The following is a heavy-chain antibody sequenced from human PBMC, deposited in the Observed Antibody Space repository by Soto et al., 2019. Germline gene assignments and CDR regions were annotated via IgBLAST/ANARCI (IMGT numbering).Heavy chain of an antibody. D-gene: IGHD3-3*01. Sequence: QVQLQQWGAGLLKPSETLSLTCAVYGGSFSGYYWSWIRQPPGKGLEWIGEINHSGSTNYNPSLRRRVTISVDTSKNQFSLKLSSVTAADTAVYYCARVGTYDFWSGYKRGYMDVWGKGTTVTVSS. V-gene: IGHV4-34*01. CDR3: ARVGTYDFWSGYKRGYMDV. J-gene: IGHJ6*03. CDR2: INHSGST. CDR1: GGSFSGYY.